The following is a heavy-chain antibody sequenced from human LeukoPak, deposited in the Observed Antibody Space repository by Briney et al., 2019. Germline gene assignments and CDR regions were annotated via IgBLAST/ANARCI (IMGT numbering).Heavy chain of an antibody. CDR1: GFTFSSYA. CDR3: AKDDDFWSGFASRFDP. J-gene: IGHJ5*02. CDR2: ISGSGGST. V-gene: IGHV3-23*01. Sequence: GGSLRLSCAASGFTFSSYAMSWVRQAPGKGLEWVSAISGSGGSTYYADSVKGRFTISRDNSKNMLYLQMNSLRAEDTAVYYCAKDDDFWSGFASRFDPWGQGTLVTVSS. D-gene: IGHD3-3*01.